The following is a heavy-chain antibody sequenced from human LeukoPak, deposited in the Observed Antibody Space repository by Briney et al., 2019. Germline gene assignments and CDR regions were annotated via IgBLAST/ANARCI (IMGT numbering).Heavy chain of an antibody. V-gene: IGHV3-7*01. CDR3: ARDLAAGGATWDY. D-gene: IGHD1-26*01. J-gene: IGHJ4*02. Sequence: LSGGSLRLSCAASGFTFSSYAMSWVRQAPGKGLEWVANIKQDGSEKYYVDSVKGRFTISRDNAKNSLYLQMNSLRAEDTAVYYCARDLAAGGATWDYWGQGTLVTVSS. CDR1: GFTFSSYA. CDR2: IKQDGSEK.